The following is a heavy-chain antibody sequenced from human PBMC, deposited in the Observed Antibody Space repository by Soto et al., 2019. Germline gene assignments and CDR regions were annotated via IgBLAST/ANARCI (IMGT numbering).Heavy chain of an antibody. D-gene: IGHD2-15*01. CDR1: GDSIISSDSY. Sequence: PSETLSPTGTVSGDSIISSDSYWGSVRQPPGKGLEWSGSIFYLGSSYYNPSLKSPVTRCVDTSTNQFSLRLSSVTAADTALYFCARHSVALRKNNCYDSWGQGIMVTVSS. CDR2: IFYLGSS. V-gene: IGHV4-39*01. CDR3: ARHSVALRKNNCYDS. J-gene: IGHJ5*01.